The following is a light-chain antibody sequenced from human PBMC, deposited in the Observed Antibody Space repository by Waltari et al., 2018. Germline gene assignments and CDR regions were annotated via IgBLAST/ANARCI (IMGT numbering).Light chain of an antibody. CDR1: SRDVGNYNY. J-gene: IGLJ1*01. CDR2: EVS. Sequence: QSALTQPASLSGSPGQSITISCTGTSRDVGNYNYVSWYQHNPGKVPKVIIYEVSNRPAGISSRFSGSKSGNTASLTISGLQADDEADYYCASYTTSDTIVFGTGTGVTVL. CDR3: ASYTTSDTIV. V-gene: IGLV2-14*01.